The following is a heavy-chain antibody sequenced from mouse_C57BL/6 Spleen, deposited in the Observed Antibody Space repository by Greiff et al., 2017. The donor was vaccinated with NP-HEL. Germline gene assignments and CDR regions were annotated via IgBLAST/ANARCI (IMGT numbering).Heavy chain of an antibody. CDR3: AKGKGYPY. CDR2: LNPSTGGT. J-gene: IGHJ2*01. V-gene: IGHV1-42*01. D-gene: IGHD2-2*01. CDR1: GYSFTGYY. Sequence: EVQLQQSGPELVKPGASVKISCKASGYSFTGYYMNWVKQSPEKSLEWIGELNPSTGGTTYNQKFKAKATLTVDKSSTTAYMQLNSLTSEDSAVYYCAKGKGYPYWGQGTTLTVSS.